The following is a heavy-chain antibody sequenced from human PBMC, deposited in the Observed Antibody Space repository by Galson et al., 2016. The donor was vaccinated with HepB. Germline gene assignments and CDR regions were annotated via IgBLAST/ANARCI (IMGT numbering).Heavy chain of an antibody. CDR2: TYYRSKWYN. Sequence: CAISGDSVSSHSAAWNWIRQSPSRGLEWLGRTYYRSKWYNDYAVSVKSRIIVNPDTSKNQFSLQLNSVTPEETAVYYCVEQRKGAPYGMDVWGQGTTVTVSS. V-gene: IGHV6-1*01. D-gene: IGHD1/OR15-1a*01. J-gene: IGHJ6*02. CDR3: VEQRKGAPYGMDV. CDR1: GDSVSSHSAA.